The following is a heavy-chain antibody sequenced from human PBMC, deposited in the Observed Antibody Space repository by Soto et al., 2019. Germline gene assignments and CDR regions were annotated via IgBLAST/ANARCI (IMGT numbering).Heavy chain of an antibody. CDR1: GFTFSSYW. CDR2: INSDGSST. V-gene: IGHV3-74*01. Sequence: GSLRLSCAASGFTFSSYWMHWVRQAPGKGLVWVSRINSDGSSTSYADSVKGRFTIPRDNAKNTLYLQMNSLRAEDTAVYYCARFSSSSSNWGYYYYGMDVWGQGXTVTVSS. D-gene: IGHD7-27*01. J-gene: IGHJ6*02. CDR3: ARFSSSSSNWGYYYYGMDV.